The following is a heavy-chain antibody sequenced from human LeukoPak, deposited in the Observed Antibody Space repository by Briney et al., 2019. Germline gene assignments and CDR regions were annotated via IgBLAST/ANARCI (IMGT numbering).Heavy chain of an antibody. V-gene: IGHV4-61*05. CDR3: ARSQDGSGKIDY. J-gene: IGHJ4*02. D-gene: IGHD3-10*01. CDR1: GGSIRGIRGYY. CDR2: ITYSGYT. Sequence: SETLSLTCTVSGGSIRGIRGYYWNWIRQSPGRGLEWVGFITYSGYTDHNPALKSRVNISIDTSKNQFSLKLSSVTAADTAVYYCARSQDGSGKIDYWGQGTLVTVSS.